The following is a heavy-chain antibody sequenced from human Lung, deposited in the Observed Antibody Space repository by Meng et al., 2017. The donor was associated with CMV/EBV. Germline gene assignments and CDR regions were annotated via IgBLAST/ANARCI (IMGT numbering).Heavy chain of an antibody. D-gene: IGHD1-1*01. J-gene: IGHJ4*02. CDR3: SISETGNLLRDF. Sequence: GEXXKISCAASGFTFGGSAIPWVRQASGKGLEWVGRIRSKANSYATTYVASVKGRFTISRDDSRNTAYLLMNSLKTEDTDVYYCSISETGNLLRDFLGQGXLVTVSS. CDR1: GFTFGGSA. V-gene: IGHV3-73*01. CDR2: IRSKANSYAT.